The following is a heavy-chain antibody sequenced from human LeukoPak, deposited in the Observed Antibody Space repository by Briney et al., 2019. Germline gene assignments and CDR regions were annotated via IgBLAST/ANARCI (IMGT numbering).Heavy chain of an antibody. CDR3: ARDPYNSGSSYFDY. CDR2: IYSGGST. V-gene: IGHV3-53*01. D-gene: IGHD3-10*01. Sequence: PGGSLRLSCAVSGLTVSSNYMSWVRQAPGKGLEWVSAIYSGGSTFYADSVKGRFTIPRNNSKNTPYLQMNSLRAEDTAVYYCARDPYNSGSSYFDYWGQGTLVTVSS. J-gene: IGHJ4*02. CDR1: GLTVSSNY.